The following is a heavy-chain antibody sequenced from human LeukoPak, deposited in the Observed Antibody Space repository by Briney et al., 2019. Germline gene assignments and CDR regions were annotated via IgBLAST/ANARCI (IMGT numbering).Heavy chain of an antibody. CDR1: GGSFSGYY. Sequence: ESSETLSLTCAVYGGSFSGYYWSWIRQPPGKGLEWIGEINHSGSTNYNPSLKSRVTISVDTSKNQFSLKLSSVTAADTAVYYCAREGYYGSGSYLIRGNWFDPWGQGTLVTVSS. CDR3: AREGYYGSGSYLIRGNWFDP. CDR2: INHSGST. J-gene: IGHJ5*02. V-gene: IGHV4-34*01. D-gene: IGHD3-10*01.